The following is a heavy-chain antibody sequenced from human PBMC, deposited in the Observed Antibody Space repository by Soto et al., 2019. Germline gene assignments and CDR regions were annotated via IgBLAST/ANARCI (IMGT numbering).Heavy chain of an antibody. CDR1: GGIFSSYA. D-gene: IGHD3-22*01. V-gene: IGHV1-69*01. CDR2: VIPILGQA. J-gene: IGHJ4*02. CDR3: ARVVGIVDPPGTDY. Sequence: QVQLVQSGAEVKKPGSSVKVYCKASGGIFSSYAISWLRQAPGQGLEWMGAVIPILGQAYYAQDLQDRVSITADESTRTTYMELSSLRSEDTAVYCCARVVGIVDPPGTDYWGQGTLVTVSS.